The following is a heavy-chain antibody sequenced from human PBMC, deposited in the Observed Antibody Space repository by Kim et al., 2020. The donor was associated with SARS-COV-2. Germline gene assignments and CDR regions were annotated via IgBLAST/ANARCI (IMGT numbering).Heavy chain of an antibody. V-gene: IGHV3-33*01. CDR2: IWYDGSNK. D-gene: IGHD3-3*01. CDR3: ARFWSGYYNDY. J-gene: IGHJ4*02. CDR1: GFTFSNYG. Sequence: GGSLRLSCGASGFTFSNYGMHWVRQAPGKGLEWVAVIWYDGSNKYYADSVKGRFTISRDNSKNTLYLQMNSLRAEDTAVYYCARFWSGYYNDYWGQGTLVTVSS.